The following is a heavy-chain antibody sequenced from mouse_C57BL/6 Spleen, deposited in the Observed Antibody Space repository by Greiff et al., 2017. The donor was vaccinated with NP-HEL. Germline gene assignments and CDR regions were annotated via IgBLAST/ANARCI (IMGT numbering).Heavy chain of an antibody. CDR2: IWRGGST. D-gene: IGHD2-2*01. Sequence: VKLQESGPGLVQPSQSLSITCTVSGFSLTSYGVHWVRQSPGKGLEWLGVIWRGGSTAYYAAFISRLSTSKDNYKSQVFFKMNSLQADDTAIYYCARKYYGYDGFAYWGQGTLVTVSA. J-gene: IGHJ3*01. CDR3: ARKYYGYDGFAY. V-gene: IGHV2-2*01. CDR1: GFSLTSYG.